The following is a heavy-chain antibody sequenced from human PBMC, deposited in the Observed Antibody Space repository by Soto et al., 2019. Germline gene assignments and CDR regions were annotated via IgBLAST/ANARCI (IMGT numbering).Heavy chain of an antibody. J-gene: IGHJ4*02. V-gene: IGHV4-59*01. CDR1: GGSMISYY. Sequence: SETLSLTCTVSGGSMISYYWSWIRQPPGKGLEWIGYIYDSGSTNYNPSLKSRVTISVDTSKNQFSLKLTSVTAADTAVYYCAAPPRYWGQGTLVTVLL. CDR2: IYDSGST. D-gene: IGHD6-6*01. CDR3: AAPPRY.